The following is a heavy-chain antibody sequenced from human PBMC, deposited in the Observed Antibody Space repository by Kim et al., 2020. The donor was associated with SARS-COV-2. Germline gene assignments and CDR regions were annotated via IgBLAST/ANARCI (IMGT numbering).Heavy chain of an antibody. D-gene: IGHD3-9*01. J-gene: IGHJ4*02. V-gene: IGHV3-23*01. CDR3: AKTRYYDILTGHFDY. Sequence: SVGGRFTISRDNSKNTLYLQMNSLRAEDTAVYYCAKTRYYDILTGHFDYWGQGTLVTVSS.